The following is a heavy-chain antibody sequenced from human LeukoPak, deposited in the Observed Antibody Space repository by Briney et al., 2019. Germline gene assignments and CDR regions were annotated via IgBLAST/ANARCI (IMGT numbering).Heavy chain of an antibody. V-gene: IGHV3-33*06. CDR1: GFTFSSYG. D-gene: IGHD2-21*02. J-gene: IGHJ4*02. Sequence: GGSLRLSCAASGFTFSSYGMHWVRQAPGKGLEWVAVIWCDGSNKYYADSVKGRFTISRDNSKNTLYLQMNSLRAEDTAVYYCAKWNCGGDCYYGYWGQGTLVTVSS. CDR2: IWCDGSNK. CDR3: AKWNCGGDCYYGY.